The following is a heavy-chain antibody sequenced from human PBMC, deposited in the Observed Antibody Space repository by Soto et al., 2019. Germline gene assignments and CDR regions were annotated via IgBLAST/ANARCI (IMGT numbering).Heavy chain of an antibody. J-gene: IGHJ6*02. CDR3: AKDVVVGATTGLGDYYYYYGMDV. CDR2: ISDDGSNK. CDR1: GFTFSSYG. D-gene: IGHD1-26*01. Sequence: QVQLVESGGGVVQPGRSLRLSCAASGFTFSSYGMHWVRQAPGKGLEWVAVISDDGSNKYYAASVKGRFTISRDNSKNTLYLQMNSLRAEDMAVFYCAKDVVVGATTGLGDYYYYYGMDVWGQGTTVTASS. V-gene: IGHV3-30*18.